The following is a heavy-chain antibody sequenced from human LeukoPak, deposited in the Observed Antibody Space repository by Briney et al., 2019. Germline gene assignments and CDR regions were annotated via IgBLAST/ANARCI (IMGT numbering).Heavy chain of an antibody. J-gene: IGHJ4*02. D-gene: IGHD2/OR15-2a*01. CDR1: GGSISSSNW. V-gene: IGHV4-4*02. CDR3: ARNMAY. Sequence: SETLSLTCAVSGGSISSSNWWSWVRQPPGKGLEWIGYLYDSGSTIYNPSLKSRVTISLDTSKNQLSLTLNSVTAADTAVYYCARNMAYWGQGTLVTVSS. CDR2: LYDSGST.